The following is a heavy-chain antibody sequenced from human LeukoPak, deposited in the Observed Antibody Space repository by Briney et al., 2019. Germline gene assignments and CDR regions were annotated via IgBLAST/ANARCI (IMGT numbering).Heavy chain of an antibody. D-gene: IGHD5-24*01. CDR2: MYYSGST. CDR1: GGSISSYY. V-gene: IGHV4-39*07. CDR3: ARARWLPSAFDI. Sequence: PSETLSLTCTVSGGSISSYYWGWIRQPPGKGLEWIGSMYYSGSTYYNPSLKSRVTISINTSKNQFSLKLSSVTAADTAVYYCARARWLPSAFDIWGQGTMVTVSS. J-gene: IGHJ3*02.